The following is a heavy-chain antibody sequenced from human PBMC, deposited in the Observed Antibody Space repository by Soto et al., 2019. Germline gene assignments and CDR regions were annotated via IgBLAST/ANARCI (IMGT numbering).Heavy chain of an antibody. CDR1: GFTFSSYA. J-gene: IGHJ5*02. D-gene: IGHD3-3*01. Sequence: PGGSLRLSCAASGFTFSSYAMSWVRQAPGKGLEWVSGISGGGGSTYYADSVKGRFTISRDNSKNTVYLQMNSLRAEDTAIYFCAKDSQGFWSLHPTFDHWGQGTLVTVSS. CDR3: AKDSQGFWSLHPTFDH. CDR2: ISGGGGST. V-gene: IGHV3-23*01.